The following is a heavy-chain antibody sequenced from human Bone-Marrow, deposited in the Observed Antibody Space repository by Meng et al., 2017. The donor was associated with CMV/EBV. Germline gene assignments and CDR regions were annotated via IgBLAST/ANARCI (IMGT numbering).Heavy chain of an antibody. J-gene: IGHJ5*02. V-gene: IGHV5-51*01. D-gene: IGHD2-2*01. CDR3: ARTWRTVRYCSSTSCLTHMNWFDP. Sequence: KVSCKGSGYNFTNYWIAWVRQMPGKGLEWMGIIYPGDSDTRYSPSFQGQVTISADKSISTAYLQWSSLKASDTAMYYCARTWRTVRYCSSTSCLTHMNWFDPWGQGTLVTV. CDR2: IYPGDSDT. CDR1: GYNFTNYW.